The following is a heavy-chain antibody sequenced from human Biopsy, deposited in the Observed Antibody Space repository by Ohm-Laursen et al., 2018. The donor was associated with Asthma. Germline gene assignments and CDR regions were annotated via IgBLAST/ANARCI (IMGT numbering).Heavy chain of an antibody. CDR1: GDSITSGGCC. J-gene: IGHJ4*02. Sequence: TLSLTCTVSGDSITSGGCCWNWIRQHPGKGLEWIGYIHHSGTSYFNPPLKSRVSFSRDTSKNQFSLRLSSVTAADTAMHYCARIPRRSGSYFVDYWGQGTLVTVSS. CDR3: ARIPRRSGSYFVDY. V-gene: IGHV4-31*03. CDR2: IHHSGTS. D-gene: IGHD3-22*01.